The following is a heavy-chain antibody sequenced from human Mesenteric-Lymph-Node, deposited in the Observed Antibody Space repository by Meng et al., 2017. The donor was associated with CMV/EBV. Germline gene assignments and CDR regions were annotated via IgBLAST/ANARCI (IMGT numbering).Heavy chain of an antibody. J-gene: IGHJ4*02. CDR3: ARDDGYFDY. CDR1: GGSVSSGSYY. Sequence: LTCTVSGGSVSSGSYYWSWIRQPPGKGLEWIGYIYYSGSTNYNPSLKSRVTISVDTSKNQFSLKLSSVTAADTAVYYCARDDGYFDYWGQGTLVTVSS. CDR2: IYYSGST. V-gene: IGHV4-61*01.